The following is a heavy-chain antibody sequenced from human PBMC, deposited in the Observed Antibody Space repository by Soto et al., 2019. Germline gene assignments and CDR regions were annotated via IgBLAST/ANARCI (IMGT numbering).Heavy chain of an antibody. J-gene: IGHJ4*02. D-gene: IGHD1-26*01. CDR3: ARDISGSYQGAFDY. V-gene: IGHV1-3*01. CDR1: GYTFTSYA. Sequence: ASVKVSCTASGYTFTSYAMHWVRQAPGQRPEWMGWINAGNGNTNYSQKFQGRVTITRDTSACTAYMELSSLRSEDRAVYYCARDISGSYQGAFDYWGQGTLVTVSS. CDR2: INAGNGNT.